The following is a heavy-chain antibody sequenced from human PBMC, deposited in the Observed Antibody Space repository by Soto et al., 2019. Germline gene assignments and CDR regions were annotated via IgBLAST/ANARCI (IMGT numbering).Heavy chain of an antibody. CDR2: MNPNSGNT. J-gene: IGHJ6*03. Sequence: ASVKVSCKASGYTFTSYDINWVRQATGQGLEWMGWMNPNSGNTGYAQKFQGRVTMTRNTSISTAYMELSSLRSEDTAVYYCARVLYGDYAYYYMDVWGKGTTVTVSS. V-gene: IGHV1-8*01. CDR1: GYTFTSYD. D-gene: IGHD4-17*01. CDR3: ARVLYGDYAYYYMDV.